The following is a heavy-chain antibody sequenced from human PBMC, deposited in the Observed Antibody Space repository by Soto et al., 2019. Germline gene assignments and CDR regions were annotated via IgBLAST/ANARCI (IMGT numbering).Heavy chain of an antibody. V-gene: IGHV3-23*01. CDR3: ALAAAGVIVVVPTAIRGAFDY. J-gene: IGHJ4*02. D-gene: IGHD2-2*02. CDR2: ISGSGGST. Sequence: EVQLLESGGGLVQPGGSLRLSCAASGFTFSSYAMSWVRQAPGKGLEWVSAISGSGGSTYYADSVKGRFTISRDDSKNTLYLQMNSLRAEDTAVYYCALAAAGVIVVVPTAIRGAFDYWGQGTLVTVSS. CDR1: GFTFSSYA.